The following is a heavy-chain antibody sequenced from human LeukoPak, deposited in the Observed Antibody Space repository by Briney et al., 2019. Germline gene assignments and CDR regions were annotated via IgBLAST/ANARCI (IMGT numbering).Heavy chain of an antibody. CDR1: GGSFSGYY. D-gene: IGHD5-18*01. Sequence: SETLSLTCAVYGGSFSGYYWSWIRQPPGKGLEWIGEINHSGSTNYNPSLKSRVTISVDTSKNQFSLKLSSVTAADTAVYYCARGSAPGYSYGPGWFDPWGQGTLVTVSS. CDR2: INHSGST. V-gene: IGHV4-34*01. CDR3: ARGSAPGYSYGPGWFDP. J-gene: IGHJ5*02.